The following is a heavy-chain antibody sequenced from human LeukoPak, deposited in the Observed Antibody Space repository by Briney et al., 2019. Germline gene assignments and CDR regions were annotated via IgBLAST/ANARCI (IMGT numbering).Heavy chain of an antibody. Sequence: KPSETLSLTCTVSGGSISSYYWSWIRQPPDKGLEWIGYIYDSGGTNYNPSLKSRVTISVDRSKNQFSLKLSSVTAADTAVYYCARGGGLRWFPFDYWGQGTLVTVSS. CDR2: IYDSGGT. D-gene: IGHD4-23*01. J-gene: IGHJ4*02. CDR1: GGSISSYY. V-gene: IGHV4-59*12. CDR3: ARGGGLRWFPFDY.